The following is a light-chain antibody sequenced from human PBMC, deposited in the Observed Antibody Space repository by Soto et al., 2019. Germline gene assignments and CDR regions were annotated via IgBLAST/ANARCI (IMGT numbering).Light chain of an antibody. J-gene: IGLJ2*01. CDR2: EDD. CDR3: SSYAGRSTFVV. Sequence: QSALTQPASVSASPGEQITISCTGTSSDVGSYRLVSWYQQHPGKAPKLIIYEDDERPSGVSNRFSGSKSGNTASLTISGLQAEDEGDYYCSSYAGRSTFVVFGGGTKLTVL. CDR1: SSDVGSYRL. V-gene: IGLV2-23*01.